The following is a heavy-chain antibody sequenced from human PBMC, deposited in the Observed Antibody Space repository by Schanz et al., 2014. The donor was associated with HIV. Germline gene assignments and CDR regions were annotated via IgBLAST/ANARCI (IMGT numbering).Heavy chain of an antibody. J-gene: IGHJ4*02. CDR1: GFSFNSYG. CDR3: AKPEYDSRGNSQSHFDS. D-gene: IGHD3-22*01. V-gene: IGHV3-23*04. Sequence: VHLVESGGGVVQPGRSLRLSCAASGFSFNSYGMHWVRQAPGKGLEWVSSISESGGRTYYADSVNGRFTISRDNSKNTLYLQMTTLRTEDTAVYYCAKPEYDSRGNSQSHFDSWGQGTLVTVSP. CDR2: ISESGGRT.